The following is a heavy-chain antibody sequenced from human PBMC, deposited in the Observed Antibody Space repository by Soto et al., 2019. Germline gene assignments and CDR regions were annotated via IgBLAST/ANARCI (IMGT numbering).Heavy chain of an antibody. CDR2: IVPVFGRP. CDR3: EREGRGYNF. Sequence: SVNVSCKSCGGSFSNYGISRVRQAPGQGLEWMGGIVPVFGRPNYAQRFRGRLTITADESTSTGYMELISLRSDDSAVCEFEREGRGYNFWRQVTQVTVS. CDR1: GGSFSNYG. D-gene: IGHD5-12*01. J-gene: IGHJ4*02. V-gene: IGHV1-69*13.